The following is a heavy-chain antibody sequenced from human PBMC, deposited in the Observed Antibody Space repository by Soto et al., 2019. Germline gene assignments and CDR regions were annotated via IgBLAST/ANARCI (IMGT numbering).Heavy chain of an antibody. CDR2: IIPIFGTA. J-gene: IGHJ5*02. D-gene: IGHD1-26*01. Sequence: SVKVSCKASGGTFSRYAISWVRQAPGQGPEWMGGIIPIFGTANYAQKFQGRVTITADESTSTAYMELSSLRFEDTAVYYCARAIVGPTTTGWLDPWGQGTLVTVSS. CDR1: GGTFSRYA. CDR3: ARAIVGPTTTGWLDP. V-gene: IGHV1-69*13.